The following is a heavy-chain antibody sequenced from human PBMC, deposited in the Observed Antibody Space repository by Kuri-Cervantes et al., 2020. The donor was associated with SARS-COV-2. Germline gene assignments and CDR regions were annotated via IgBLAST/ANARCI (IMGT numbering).Heavy chain of an antibody. V-gene: IGHV3-30*03. CDR3: ARKIAAMDGQNWFDP. D-gene: IGHD2-2*01. J-gene: IGHJ5*02. CDR2: ITYDGGNE. Sequence: GGSLRLSCAASGFNIRSYAMHWVRQAPGKGLEWVAVITYDGGNEYYADSVRGRFTISRDNSRNTVDLQMNSLRAEDTAIYYCARKIAAMDGQNWFDPWGLGTQVTVSS. CDR1: GFNIRSYA.